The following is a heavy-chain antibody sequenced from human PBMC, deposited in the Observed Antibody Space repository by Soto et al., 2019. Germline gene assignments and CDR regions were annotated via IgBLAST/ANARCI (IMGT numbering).Heavy chain of an antibody. CDR3: ARRVVVVATGNNWFDP. D-gene: IGHD2-15*01. Sequence: SETLSLTCAVSGGSMSSSDWWSWVRQQPGKGLEWIGFIYHTGKTYYNPSLESRLNISVDTSKNQFSLNVDSVTAADTAVYYCARRVVVVATGNNWFDPWGQGTLVTVSS. CDR2: IYHTGKT. V-gene: IGHV4-31*11. J-gene: IGHJ5*02. CDR1: GGSMSSSDW.